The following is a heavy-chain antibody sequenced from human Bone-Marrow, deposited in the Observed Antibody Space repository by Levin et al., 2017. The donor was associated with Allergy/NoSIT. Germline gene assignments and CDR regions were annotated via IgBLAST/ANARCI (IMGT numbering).Heavy chain of an antibody. V-gene: IGHV4-39*07. J-gene: IGHJ6*02. Sequence: PSETLSLTCTVSGGSISSSSYYWGWIRQPPGKGLEWIGTIYYSGSTYYNPSLKSRVTISIDMSKNQFSLKLSSVTAADTAVYYCAREVAYDGPSDYSGMDVWGQGTTVTVSS. CDR3: AREVAYDGPSDYSGMDV. CDR1: GGSISSSSYY. CDR2: IYYSGST. D-gene: IGHD5-12*01.